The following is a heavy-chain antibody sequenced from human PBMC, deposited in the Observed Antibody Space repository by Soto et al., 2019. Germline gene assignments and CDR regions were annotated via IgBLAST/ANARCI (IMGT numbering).Heavy chain of an antibody. CDR2: INHSEST. CDR1: GGSFSGYY. J-gene: IGHJ4*02. V-gene: IGHV4-34*01. Sequence: XATLSLTFAVCGGSFSGYYWSWIRQPPGKGLEWIGEINHSESTNYNPSLKSRVTISVDTSKNQFSLKLSSVTAAETAVYYCVDGYFDYWGQGTLVTVSS. D-gene: IGHD2-2*03. CDR3: VDGYFDY.